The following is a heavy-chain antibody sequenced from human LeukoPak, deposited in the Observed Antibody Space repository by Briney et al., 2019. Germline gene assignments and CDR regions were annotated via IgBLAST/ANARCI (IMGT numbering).Heavy chain of an antibody. CDR3: ARGGGTHPYYYYYMDV. CDR2: IYYSGGA. CDR1: AGSIRSYY. J-gene: IGHJ6*03. V-gene: IGHV4-59*13. D-gene: IGHD2-15*01. Sequence: SGTLSLTCTVSAGSIRSYYWSWIRQHPGKGLEWIGYIYYSGGANYNPPLQGRVTISADTSKNQISLNLRSVTAADTAVYCCARGGGTHPYYYYYMDVWGNGTTVTVSS.